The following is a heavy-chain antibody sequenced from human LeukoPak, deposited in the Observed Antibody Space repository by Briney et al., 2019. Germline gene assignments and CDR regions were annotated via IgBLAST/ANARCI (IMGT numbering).Heavy chain of an antibody. J-gene: IGHJ4*02. Sequence: GGSLRLSCAASGFTFSSYAMHWVRQAPGKGLEWVAVISYDGSNKYYADSVKGRFTVSRDNSKNTLYLQMNSLRAEDTAVYYCASPQGPYSSSWFSPWYFDYWGQGTLVTVSS. D-gene: IGHD6-13*01. CDR3: ASPQGPYSSSWFSPWYFDY. V-gene: IGHV3-30-3*01. CDR1: GFTFSSYA. CDR2: ISYDGSNK.